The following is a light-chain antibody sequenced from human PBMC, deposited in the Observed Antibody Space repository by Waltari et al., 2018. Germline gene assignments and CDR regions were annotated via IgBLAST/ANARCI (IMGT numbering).Light chain of an antibody. J-gene: IGKJ1*01. V-gene: IGKV4-1*01. CDR1: QSVLYSSNNKNY. CDR3: QQYHTTLWT. CDR2: WAS. Sequence: DIVMTQSPDSLAVSLGERATIHCKSSQSVLYSSNNKNYLAWYQQKPRQTPKLLIYWASTRESGVPDRVSGSGAGTDVTLTISSLQAEDVAVYYGQQYHTTLWTFGQGTKVEIK.